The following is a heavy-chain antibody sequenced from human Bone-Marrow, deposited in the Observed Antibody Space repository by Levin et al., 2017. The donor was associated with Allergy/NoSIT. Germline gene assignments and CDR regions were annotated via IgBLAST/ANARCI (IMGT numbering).Heavy chain of an antibody. Sequence: KPSETLSLTCSVSGGSISINTYYWSWIRQPPGGGLEWIGFIYHTGTTNYNPSLKSRVTISVDTSQNQFSLNLRSVTAADTALYYCTGGDSSGWTVSDYWGQGALVTVSS. D-gene: IGHD6-19*01. CDR3: TGGDSSGWTVSDY. CDR1: GGSISINTYY. J-gene: IGHJ4*02. V-gene: IGHV4-61*05. CDR2: IYHTGTT.